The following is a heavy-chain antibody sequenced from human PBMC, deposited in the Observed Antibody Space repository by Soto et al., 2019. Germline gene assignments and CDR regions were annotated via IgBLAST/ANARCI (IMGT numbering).Heavy chain of an antibody. CDR3: ARKDKSGYFNWFDP. D-gene: IGHD3-22*01. CDR2: IFPSDSDT. V-gene: IGHV5-51*01. Sequence: ESLKISCRTSGYKFTSSWIAWVRQMPGKGLEWMGIIFPSDSDTRYSPSFQGQVTISADRSTSTVFPQWASLKASDTAVYFCARKDKSGYFNWFDPWGQGTLVTVSS. CDR1: GYKFTSSW. J-gene: IGHJ5*02.